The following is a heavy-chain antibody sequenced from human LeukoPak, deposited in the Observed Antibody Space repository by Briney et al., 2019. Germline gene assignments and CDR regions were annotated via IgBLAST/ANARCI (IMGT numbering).Heavy chain of an antibody. D-gene: IGHD3-16*01. CDR1: GGSISSYY. CDR3: ARDRNYGWRYFDC. Sequence: PSETLSLTCTVSGGSISSYYWSWIRQPPGKGLEWIGYIYYSGSTNYNPSLKSRVTISVDTSKNQFSLKLSSVTAADTAVYYCARDRNYGWRYFDCWGQGTLVTVSS. J-gene: IGHJ4*02. CDR2: IYYSGST. V-gene: IGHV4-59*01.